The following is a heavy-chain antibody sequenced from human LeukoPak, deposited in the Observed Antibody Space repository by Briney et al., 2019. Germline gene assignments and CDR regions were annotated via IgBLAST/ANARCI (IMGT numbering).Heavy chain of an antibody. D-gene: IGHD3-22*01. CDR3: AVYYDSSGYSTLGRNDAFDI. J-gene: IGHJ3*02. CDR1: GYTLTELS. V-gene: IGHV1-24*01. CDR2: FDPEDGET. Sequence: ASVKVSCKVSGYTLTELSMHWVRQAPGKGLEWMGGFDPEDGETIYAQKFQGRVTMTEDTSTDTAYMELDSLRSEDTAVYYCAVYYDSSGYSTLGRNDAFDIWGQGTMVTVSS.